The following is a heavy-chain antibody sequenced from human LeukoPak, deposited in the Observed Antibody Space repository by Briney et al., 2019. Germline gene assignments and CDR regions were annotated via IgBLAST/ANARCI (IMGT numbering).Heavy chain of an antibody. CDR2: IYTDGST. Sequence: PSETLSLTCTVSVVSISNYHWSCIRQPAGKGLEWIGQIYTDGSTNYNPPLKSRVTMSIDSTEDRVSLTIRSVTAADTAFYYCARRDISSGWSFDYWGQGTLVTVSS. V-gene: IGHV4-4*07. CDR1: VVSISNYH. J-gene: IGHJ4*02. CDR3: ARRDISSGWSFDY. D-gene: IGHD6-19*01.